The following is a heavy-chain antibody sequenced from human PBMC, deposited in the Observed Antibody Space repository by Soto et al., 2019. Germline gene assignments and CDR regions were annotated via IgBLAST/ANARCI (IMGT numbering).Heavy chain of an antibody. CDR2: IYYSGST. V-gene: IGHV4-59*01. Sequence: SETLSLTCTVSGGSISSFYWSWIRQPPGKGLEWIAYIYYSGSTNYSPSLMSRVTISVDTSKNQFSLKLSSVTAADPAVYYCARGGGSEYYDYWSQRTLVTDSA. D-gene: IGHD3-10*01. CDR1: GGSISSFY. CDR3: ARGGGSEYYDY. J-gene: IGHJ4*02.